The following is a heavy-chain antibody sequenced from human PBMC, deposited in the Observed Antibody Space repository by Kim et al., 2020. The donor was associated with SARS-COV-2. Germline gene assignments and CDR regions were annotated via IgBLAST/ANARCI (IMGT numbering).Heavy chain of an antibody. Sequence: SVKVSCKASGGTFSSYTISWVRQAPGQGLEWMGRIIPILGIANYAQKFQGRVTITADKSTSTAYMELSSLRSEDTAVYYCAMGYGDYADTFDYWGQGTLVTVSS. J-gene: IGHJ4*02. V-gene: IGHV1-69*02. D-gene: IGHD4-17*01. CDR2: IIPILGIA. CDR1: GGTFSSYT. CDR3: AMGYGDYADTFDY.